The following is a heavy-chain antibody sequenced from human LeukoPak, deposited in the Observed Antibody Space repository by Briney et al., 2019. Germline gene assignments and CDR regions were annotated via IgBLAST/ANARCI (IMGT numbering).Heavy chain of an antibody. CDR2: ISSSGSTI. D-gene: IGHD6-19*01. Sequence: GGSLRLSCAASGFTFSDYYMSWIRQAPGKGLEWVSYISSSGSTIYYADSVKGRFTISRDNAKNSLYLQMNSLRAEDTAVYYCGRDESEYAVAGTSFDYWGQGTLVTVSS. V-gene: IGHV3-11*01. J-gene: IGHJ4*02. CDR1: GFTFSDYY. CDR3: GRDESEYAVAGTSFDY.